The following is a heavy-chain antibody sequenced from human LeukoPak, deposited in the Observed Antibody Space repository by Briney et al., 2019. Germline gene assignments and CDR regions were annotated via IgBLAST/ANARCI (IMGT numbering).Heavy chain of an antibody. D-gene: IGHD4-11*01. J-gene: IGHJ4*02. Sequence: GGSLGLSCAASGFTFSSTGMHWVRQAPGKGLQWVGLIWYDGSNSVYADSVKGRFTISRDNSKNTVHLQMNNLGAEDTAVYYCAKDYGTTATAVQLRAPYFDYWGQGALVTVAS. CDR1: GFTFSSTG. V-gene: IGHV3-33*06. CDR2: IWYDGSNS. CDR3: AKDYGTTATAVQLRAPYFDY.